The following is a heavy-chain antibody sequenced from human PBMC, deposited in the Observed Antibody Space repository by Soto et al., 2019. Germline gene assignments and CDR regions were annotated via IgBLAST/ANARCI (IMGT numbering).Heavy chain of an antibody. V-gene: IGHV1-69*13. J-gene: IGHJ4*02. Sequence: SVKVSCKAPGGTFSSYAISWVRQAPGQGLEWMGGIIPIFGTANYAQKFQGRVTITADESTSTAYIELSSLRSEDTAVYYCAWTGVTTHTGNFDYWGQGTLVTVSS. CDR3: AWTGVTTHTGNFDY. D-gene: IGHD4-4*01. CDR2: IIPIFGTA. CDR1: GGTFSSYA.